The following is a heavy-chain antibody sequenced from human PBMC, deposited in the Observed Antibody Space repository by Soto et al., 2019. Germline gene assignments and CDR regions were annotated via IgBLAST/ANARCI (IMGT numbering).Heavy chain of an antibody. CDR1: GFTFSSYA. D-gene: IGHD7-27*01. J-gene: IGHJ4*02. V-gene: IGHV3-23*01. CDR2: ISGSGGST. Sequence: HPGGSLRLSCAASGFTFSSYAMSWVRQAPGKGLEWVSAISGSGGSTYYADSVKGRFTISRDNSKNTLYLQMNSLRAEDTAVYYCAKDWASHHRVQKNWDPSQFWDDYWGQGTLVTVSS. CDR3: AKDWASHHRVQKNWDPSQFWDDY.